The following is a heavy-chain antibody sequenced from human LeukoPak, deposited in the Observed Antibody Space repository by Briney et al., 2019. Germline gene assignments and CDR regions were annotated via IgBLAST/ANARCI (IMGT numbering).Heavy chain of an antibody. J-gene: IGHJ4*02. CDR3: SRVAAAGTGLSFSY. CDR1: GGSISSYY. V-gene: IGHV4-59*08. Sequence: SETLSLTCTVSGGSISSYYWSWIRQPPGKGLEWIGYIYYSGSTNYNPSLKSRVTISVDTSKNQFSLKLSSVTAADTAVYYCSRVAAAGTGLSFSYWGQGTLVTVSS. CDR2: IYYSGST. D-gene: IGHD6-13*01.